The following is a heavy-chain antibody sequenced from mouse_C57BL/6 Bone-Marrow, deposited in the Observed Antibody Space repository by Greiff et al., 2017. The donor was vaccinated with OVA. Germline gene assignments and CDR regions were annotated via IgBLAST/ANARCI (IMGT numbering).Heavy chain of an antibody. J-gene: IGHJ1*03. Sequence: VKLQESGPGLVQPSQSLSITCTVSGFSLTSYGVHWVRQSPGKGLEWLGVIWSGGSTDYNAAFISRLSISKDNSKSQVFFKMNSLQADDTAIYYCARNLGGFDVWGTGTTVTVSS. V-gene: IGHV2-2*01. CDR1: GFSLTSYG. CDR2: IWSGGST. CDR3: ARNLGGFDV. D-gene: IGHD3-3*01.